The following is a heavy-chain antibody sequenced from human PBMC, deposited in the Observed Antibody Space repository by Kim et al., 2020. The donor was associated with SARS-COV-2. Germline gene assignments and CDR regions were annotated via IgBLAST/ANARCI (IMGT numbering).Heavy chain of an antibody. J-gene: IGHJ4*02. Sequence: YNPSLKSRVTISVDTSKNQCSLELSSVTAADTALYYCARTSGSGSRYFGYWGQGALVTVSS. CDR3: ARTSGSGSRYFGY. V-gene: IGHV4-59*01. D-gene: IGHD3-10*01.